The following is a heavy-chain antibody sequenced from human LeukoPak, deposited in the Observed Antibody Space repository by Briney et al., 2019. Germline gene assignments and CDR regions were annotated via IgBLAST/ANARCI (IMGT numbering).Heavy chain of an antibody. CDR2: IYYSGST. CDR3: ARGPEGYSYGYQFDY. J-gene: IGHJ4*02. CDR1: GGSISSYY. V-gene: IGHV4-59*01. D-gene: IGHD5-18*01. Sequence: SSETLSLTCTVSGGSISSYYWSWIRQPPGKGLEWIGYIYYSGSTNYNPSLKSRVTISVDTSKNQFSLKLGSVTAADTAVYYCARGPEGYSYGYQFDYWGQGTLVTVSS.